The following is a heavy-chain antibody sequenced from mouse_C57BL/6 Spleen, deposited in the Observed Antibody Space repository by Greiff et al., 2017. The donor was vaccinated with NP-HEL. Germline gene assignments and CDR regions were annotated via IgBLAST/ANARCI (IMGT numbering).Heavy chain of an antibody. CDR1: GYTFTDYY. V-gene: IGHV1-76*01. CDR3: AAGSFYAMDY. Sequence: VQLQQSGAELVRPGASVKLSCKASGYTFTDYYINWVKQRPGQGLEWIARIYPGSGNTYYNEKFKGKATLTAEKSSSTAYMQLSSLTSEDSAVYFCAAGSFYAMDYWGQGTSVTVSS. J-gene: IGHJ4*01. CDR2: IYPGSGNT.